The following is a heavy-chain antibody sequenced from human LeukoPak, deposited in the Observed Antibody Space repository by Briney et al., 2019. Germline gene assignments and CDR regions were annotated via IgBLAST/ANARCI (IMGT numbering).Heavy chain of an antibody. CDR3: ARETKDIYSPSWGLYDTYYYIDA. CDR2: ISNNGGT. J-gene: IGHJ6*03. Sequence: SETLSLTCAVSPGSMDSGFYHGTWIRQPAGKGLEWIGRISNNGGTAYNPSLRSRVTITLDTSNNHLSLKVTSVTAADTAVYYCARETKDIYSPSWGLYDTYYYIDAWGKGTTVTVSS. CDR1: PGSMDSGFYH. V-gene: IGHV4-61*02. D-gene: IGHD5/OR15-5a*01.